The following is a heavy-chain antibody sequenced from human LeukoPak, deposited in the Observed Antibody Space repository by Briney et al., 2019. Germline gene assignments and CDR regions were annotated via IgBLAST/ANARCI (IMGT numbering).Heavy chain of an antibody. J-gene: IGHJ3*02. CDR3: ARPGITVVTPGARDAFDI. V-gene: IGHV4-31*03. CDR1: GGSISSGGYY. D-gene: IGHD4-23*01. Sequence: SQTLSLTCTVSGGSISSGGYYWSWIRQHPGKGLEWIGYIYYSGSTYYNPSLKSRVTISVDTSKNQFSLKLSSVTAADTAVYYCARPGITVVTPGARDAFDIWGQGTMVTVSS. CDR2: IYYSGST.